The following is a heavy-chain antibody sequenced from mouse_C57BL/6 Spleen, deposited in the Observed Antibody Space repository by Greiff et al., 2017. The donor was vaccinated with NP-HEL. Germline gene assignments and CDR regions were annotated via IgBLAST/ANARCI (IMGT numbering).Heavy chain of an antibody. CDR2: INPNNGGT. J-gene: IGHJ3*01. CDR1: GYTFTDYY. D-gene: IGHD2-4*01. CDR3: ARSIYYDYDGPWFAY. Sequence: VQLQQSGPELVKPGASVKISCKASGYTFTDYYMNWVKQSHGKSLEWIGDINPNNGGTSYNQKFKGKATLTVDKSSSTAYMELRSLTSEDSAVYYCARSIYYDYDGPWFAYWGQGTLVTVSA. V-gene: IGHV1-26*01.